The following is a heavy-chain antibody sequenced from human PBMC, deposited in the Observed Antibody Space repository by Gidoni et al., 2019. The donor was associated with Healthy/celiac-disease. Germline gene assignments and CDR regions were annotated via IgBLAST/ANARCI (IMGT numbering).Heavy chain of an antibody. CDR3: ARDCANGVWNDGEGYYYYGMDV. D-gene: IGHD1-1*01. J-gene: IGHJ6*02. Sequence: VQLGGSGGGVGVPGWALRVSCAASGFTFSAYYMSWIRQAPGKGLEWVSYISSSGSTIYYADSVKGRFTISRDNAKNSRYLQMNSLRAEDTAVYYCARDCANGVWNDGEGYYYYGMDVWGQGTTVTVSS. V-gene: IGHV3-11*01. CDR1: GFTFSAYY. CDR2: ISSSGSTI.